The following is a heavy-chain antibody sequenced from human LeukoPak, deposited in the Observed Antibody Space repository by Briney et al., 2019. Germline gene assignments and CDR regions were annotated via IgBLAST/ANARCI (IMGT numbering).Heavy chain of an antibody. CDR2: IKNKTDGGTT. CDR3: TTVLTYYYGSGSYYKIPFDY. Sequence: GGSLRLSCAASGFTFSNACMSWVRQAPGKGLEWVGRIKNKTDGGTTDYAATVKGRSTISRDDSRNTLYLQMNSLKTEDTAVYYCTTVLTYYYGSGSYYKIPFDYWGQGTLVTVSS. D-gene: IGHD3-10*01. CDR1: GFTFSNAC. J-gene: IGHJ4*02. V-gene: IGHV3-15*01.